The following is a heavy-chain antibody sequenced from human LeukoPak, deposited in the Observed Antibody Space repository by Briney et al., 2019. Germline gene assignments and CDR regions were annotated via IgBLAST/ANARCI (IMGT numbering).Heavy chain of an antibody. CDR1: GFTFSNNG. J-gene: IGHJ4*02. Sequence: PGGPLRLSCAASGFTFSNNGMPWVRQTPGKGLEWVAFTRYDESKTFYGDSVRGRFTISRDNSKNTLYLQMNSLTTDDSAVYYCAKARYSGSPALDFWGQGTLVTVSS. V-gene: IGHV3-30*02. CDR3: AKARYSGSPALDF. D-gene: IGHD1-26*01. CDR2: TRYDESKT.